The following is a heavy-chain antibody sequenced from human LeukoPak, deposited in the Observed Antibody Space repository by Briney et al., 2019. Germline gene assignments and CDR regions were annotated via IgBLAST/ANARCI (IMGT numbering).Heavy chain of an antibody. CDR1: GFTFRSYE. CDR3: ASQRKDCSGGSCYYRGYFQH. D-gene: IGHD2-15*01. CDR2: LSSSGSPF. V-gene: IGHV3-48*03. J-gene: IGHJ1*01. Sequence: GGSLRLSCEDSGFTFRSYEMNWVRQAPGKGLEWIAYLSSSGSPFSYADSVKGRFTIARDNAKNSLYLQMNSLRAEDTAVYYCASQRKDCSGGSCYYRGYFQHWGQGTLVTVSS.